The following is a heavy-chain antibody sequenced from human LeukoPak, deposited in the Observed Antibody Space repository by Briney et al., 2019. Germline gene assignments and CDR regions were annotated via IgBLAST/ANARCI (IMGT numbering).Heavy chain of an antibody. Sequence: GGSLRLSCAASGFTFSSYWMSWVRQAPGKGLEWVANIKQDGSEKYYVDSGKGRFTISRDNAKNSLYLQMNSLRAEETAVYYCAREADEYVWGSYRPYYFDYWGQGTLVTVSP. J-gene: IGHJ4*02. D-gene: IGHD3-16*02. CDR3: AREADEYVWGSYRPYYFDY. CDR1: GFTFSSYW. V-gene: IGHV3-7*01. CDR2: IKQDGSEK.